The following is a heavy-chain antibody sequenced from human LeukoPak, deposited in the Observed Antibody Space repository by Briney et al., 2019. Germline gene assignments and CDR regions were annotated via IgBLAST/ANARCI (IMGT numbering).Heavy chain of an antibody. V-gene: IGHV4-34*01. Sequence: SETLSLTCAVYGGSFSGYYWSWIRQPPGKGLEWIGEINHSGSTNYNPSLKSRVTISVDTSKSQFSLKLSSVTAADTAVYYCARNLGDSALFDYWGQGTLVTVSS. CDR2: INHSGST. D-gene: IGHD2-15*01. J-gene: IGHJ4*02. CDR3: ARNLGDSALFDY. CDR1: GGSFSGYY.